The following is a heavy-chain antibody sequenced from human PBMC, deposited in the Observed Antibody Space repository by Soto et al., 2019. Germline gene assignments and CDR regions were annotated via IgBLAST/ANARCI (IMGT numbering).Heavy chain of an antibody. CDR2: ISKSGDST. D-gene: IGHD3-10*01. CDR1: GVTFTSYA. V-gene: IGHV3-23*01. CDR3: AKRSFGFDY. J-gene: IGHJ4*02. Sequence: EVQLLESGGGLVQPGGSLRLSCAASGVTFTSYAMTLVRQVPGEGLQWVSAISKSGDSTYYADSVKGRFTTSRDNSKNTLYLQMNNLRAEDTAIYYCAKRSFGFDYWGQGALVTVSS.